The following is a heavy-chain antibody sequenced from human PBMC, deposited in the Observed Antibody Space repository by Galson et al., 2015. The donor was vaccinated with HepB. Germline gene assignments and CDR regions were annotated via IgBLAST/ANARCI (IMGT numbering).Heavy chain of an antibody. CDR2: IWYDGSNK. V-gene: IGHV3-33*08. CDR3: ARGRYYGSGSDYYYYYYGMDV. CDR1: GFTFSSYG. Sequence: SLRLSCAASGFTFSSYGMHWVRQAPGKGLEWVAVIWYDGSNKYYADSVKGRFTISRDNSKNTLYLQMNGLRAEDTAVYYCARGRYYGSGSDYYYYYYGMDVWGQGTTVTVSS. J-gene: IGHJ6*02. D-gene: IGHD3-10*01.